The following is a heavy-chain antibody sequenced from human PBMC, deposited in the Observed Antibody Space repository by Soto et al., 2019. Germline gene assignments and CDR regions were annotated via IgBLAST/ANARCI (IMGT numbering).Heavy chain of an antibody. CDR2: IYYSGST. CDR3: ARAPTLGGRNYFDY. D-gene: IGHD1-1*01. CDR1: GGSISSGGYY. V-gene: IGHV4-31*03. J-gene: IGHJ4*02. Sequence: PSETLSLTCTVSGGSISSGGYYWSWIRQHPGKGLGWIGYIYYSGSTYYNPSLKSRVTISVDTSKNQFSLKLSSVTAADTAVYYCARAPTLGGRNYFDYWGQGTLVTVSS.